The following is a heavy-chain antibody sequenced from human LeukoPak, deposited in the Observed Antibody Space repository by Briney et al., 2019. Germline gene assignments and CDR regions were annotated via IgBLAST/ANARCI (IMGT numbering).Heavy chain of an antibody. Sequence: SETLSLTCAVHGYSFTNHYWIWIRQPPGKGLEGIAEVLHTGSTNYNPSFKRRVTISVDTSKNQFFLNLTSVTAADTAVYYCARGPGAVHPWGQGILVTVSS. CDR3: ARGPGAVHP. J-gene: IGHJ5*02. V-gene: IGHV4-34*12. CDR2: VLHTGST. CDR1: GYSFTNHY. D-gene: IGHD6-13*01.